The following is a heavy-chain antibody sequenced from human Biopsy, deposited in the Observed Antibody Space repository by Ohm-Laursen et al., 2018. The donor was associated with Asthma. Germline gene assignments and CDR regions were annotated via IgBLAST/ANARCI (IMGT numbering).Heavy chain of an antibody. CDR1: GYSISNGGYY. J-gene: IGHJ6*02. CDR3: ARDYYDFWNRSVYTYFGTDV. D-gene: IGHD3-3*01. CDR2: IYHRGNT. V-gene: IGHV4-31*03. Sequence: PSQTLSLTCSVSGYSISNGGYYWTWVRQRPGKGLEWIGNIYHRGNTKYNPSLKSRLSFSVDTSKNQFSLKLSSVTAADTAIYFCARDYYDFWNRSVYTYFGTDVWGRGTTVVVSS.